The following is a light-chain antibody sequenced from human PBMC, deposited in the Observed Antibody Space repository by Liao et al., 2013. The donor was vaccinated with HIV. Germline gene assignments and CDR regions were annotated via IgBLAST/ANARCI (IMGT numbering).Light chain of an antibody. CDR2: YDN. V-gene: IGLV3-21*01. Sequence: SYVLTQPPSVSVAPGMTARITCGGADIGSKSVHWYHQKPGQAPVLVISYDNDRPSGIPERFSGSNSGNTATLTITRVEVGDEADYYCQVWDSSSDHRYVFGTGTKVTVL. CDR3: QVWDSSSDHRYV. CDR1: DIGSKS. J-gene: IGLJ1*01.